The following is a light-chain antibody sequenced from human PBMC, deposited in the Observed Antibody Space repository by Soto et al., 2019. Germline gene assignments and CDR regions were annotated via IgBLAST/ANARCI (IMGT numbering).Light chain of an antibody. CDR2: DVS. CDR1: SSDIGGYKY. V-gene: IGLV2-14*01. Sequence: QSALTQPASVSGSPGQSITISCTGTSSDIGGYKYVSWYQQKPDKAPKLMIYDVSYRPSGVSDRFSGSKSGNTASLTISGLQAEDEADYYCSSYTSINTNVFGTVTKVTVL. J-gene: IGLJ1*01. CDR3: SSYTSINTNV.